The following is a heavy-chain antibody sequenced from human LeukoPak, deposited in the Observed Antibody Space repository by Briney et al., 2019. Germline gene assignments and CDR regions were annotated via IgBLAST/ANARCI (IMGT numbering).Heavy chain of an antibody. CDR2: ISSSGEGT. V-gene: IGHV3-23*01. CDR1: AFTFSSYA. D-gene: IGHD2-15*01. J-gene: IGHJ4*02. Sequence: GASQTLLCPPSAFTFSSYATSWARQPGGGGRECDSTISSSGEGTYYAACVNGRLTISRDISKNSLYLQMNSLRAEDTAVYYCAKAGIPVGAAYFDYWGQGNLVTVSS. CDR3: AKAGIPVGAAYFDY.